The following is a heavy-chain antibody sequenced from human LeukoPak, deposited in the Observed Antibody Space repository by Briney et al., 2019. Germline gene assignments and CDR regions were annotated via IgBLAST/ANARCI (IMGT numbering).Heavy chain of an antibody. CDR2: INAGNGNT. CDR1: GYTFTSYA. Sequence: ASVKVSCKASGYTFTSYAMHWVRQAPGQRLEWMGWINAGNGNTKYSQKFQGRVTITRDTSASTGYMELSSLRSEDTAVYYCARGLNGWFGELYFFDYWGQGTLVTVSS. CDR3: ARGLNGWFGELYFFDY. V-gene: IGHV1-3*01. D-gene: IGHD3-10*01. J-gene: IGHJ4*02.